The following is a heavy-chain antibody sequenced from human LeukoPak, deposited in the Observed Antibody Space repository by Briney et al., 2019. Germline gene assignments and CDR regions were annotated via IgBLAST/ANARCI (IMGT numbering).Heavy chain of an antibody. V-gene: IGHV4-31*03. CDR1: GRSKSSGRYY. J-gene: IGHJ4*02. Sequence: SETLSFTCTVSGRSKSSGRYYWSWIRQHPGKGLEWIGYIYYSGSTYYNPSLKSRVTISVDTSKNQFSLKLSSVTAADTAVYYFESDLGYYVWVWGQGTLVTVSS. D-gene: IGHD3-10*02. CDR3: ESDLGYYVWV. CDR2: IYYSGST.